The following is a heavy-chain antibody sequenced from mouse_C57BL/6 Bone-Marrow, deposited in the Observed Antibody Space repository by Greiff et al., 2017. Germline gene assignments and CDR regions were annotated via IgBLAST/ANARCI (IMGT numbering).Heavy chain of an antibody. V-gene: IGHV7-3*01. Sequence: EVKLVESGGGLVQPGGSLSLSCAASGFTFTDYYMSWVRQPPGKALEWLGFIRNKANGYTTEYSASVKGRFTISRDNSQSILYLQMNALRAEDSATYYCARSLIYYDYAGTGYYFDYWGQGTTLTVSS. CDR2: IRNKANGYTT. D-gene: IGHD2-4*01. J-gene: IGHJ2*01. CDR3: ARSLIYYDYAGTGYYFDY. CDR1: GFTFTDYY.